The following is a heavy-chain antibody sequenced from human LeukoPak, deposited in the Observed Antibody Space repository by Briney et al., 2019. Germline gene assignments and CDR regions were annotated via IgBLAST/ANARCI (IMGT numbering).Heavy chain of an antibody. J-gene: IGHJ6*02. Sequence: PSETLSLTCTVSGGSISSSSYYWGWIRQPPGKGLEWIGSIYYSGSTYYNPSLKSRVAISVDTSKNQFSLKLSSVTAADTAVYYCARQAPPPEATELPIYYYGMDVWGQGTTVTVSS. V-gene: IGHV4-39*01. CDR2: IYYSGST. CDR3: ARQAPPPEATELPIYYYGMDV. CDR1: GGSISSSSYY. D-gene: IGHD5-12*01.